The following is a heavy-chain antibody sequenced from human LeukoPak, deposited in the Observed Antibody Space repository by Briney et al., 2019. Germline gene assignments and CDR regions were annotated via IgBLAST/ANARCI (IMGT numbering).Heavy chain of an antibody. CDR1: GGSFSGYY. CDR2: INHSGST. Sequence: PSETLSLTCAVYGGSFSGYYWSWIRQPPGKGLEWIGEINHSGSTNYNPSLKSRVTISVDTSKNQFSLKLSSVTAADTAVYYCARVRALRRWVYYYYYMDVWGKGTTVTVSS. D-gene: IGHD4-23*01. V-gene: IGHV4-34*01. J-gene: IGHJ6*03. CDR3: ARVRALRRWVYYYYYMDV.